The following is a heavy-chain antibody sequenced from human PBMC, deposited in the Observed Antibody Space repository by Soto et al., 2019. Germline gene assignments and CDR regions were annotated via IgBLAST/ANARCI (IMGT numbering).Heavy chain of an antibody. J-gene: IGHJ5*02. CDR3: ARDPDYGSAGKGYNWFDP. D-gene: IGHD4-17*01. CDR2: IIPIFGTA. V-gene: IGHV1-69*01. Sequence: QVQLVQSGAEVKKPGSSVKVSCKASGGTFSSYAISWVRQAPGQGLEWMGGIIPIFGTANYAQKFQGRVTITADESTSTAYMELSSLRSEDTAVYYCARDPDYGSAGKGYNWFDPWGQGTLVTVSS. CDR1: GGTFSSYA.